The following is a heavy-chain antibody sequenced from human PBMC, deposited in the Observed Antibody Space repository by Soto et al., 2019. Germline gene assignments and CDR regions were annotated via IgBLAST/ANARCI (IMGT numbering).Heavy chain of an antibody. Sequence: GGSLRLSCAASGFTFSSYAMSWVRQAPGKGLEWVSAISGSGGSTYYADSVKGRFTISRDNSKNTLYLQMNSLRAEDTAVYYCAKGLIVVLVAASYDAFDIRAQGTMVTVSS. V-gene: IGHV3-23*01. CDR3: AKGLIVVLVAASYDAFDI. J-gene: IGHJ3*02. D-gene: IGHD2-15*01. CDR2: ISGSGGST. CDR1: GFTFSSYA.